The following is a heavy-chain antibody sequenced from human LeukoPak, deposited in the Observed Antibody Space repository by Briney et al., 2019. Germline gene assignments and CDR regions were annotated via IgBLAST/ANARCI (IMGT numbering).Heavy chain of an antibody. CDR1: GFTFDDYG. V-gene: IGHV3-20*04. J-gene: IGHJ3*02. CDR3: ASLGYCSGGSCYSAKSSAFDI. D-gene: IGHD2-15*01. CDR2: INWNGGST. Sequence: GGSLRLSCAASGFTFDDYGMSRVRQAPGKGLEWVSGINWNGGSTGYADSVKGRFTISRDNAKNSLYLQMNSLRAEDTALYYCASLGYCSGGSCYSAKSSAFDIWGQGTMVTVSS.